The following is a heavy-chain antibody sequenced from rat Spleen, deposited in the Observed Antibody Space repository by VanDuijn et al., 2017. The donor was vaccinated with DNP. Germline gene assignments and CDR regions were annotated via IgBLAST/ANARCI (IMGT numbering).Heavy chain of an antibody. CDR1: GFTFSNYD. CDR2: ITNSGDGT. Sequence: EVQLVESGGGLVQPGRSLKLSCAASGFTFSNYDMAWVGQAPTKGLEWVASITNSGDGTYYRDSVKGRFTISRDNAKRTLYLQMNSLRSEDTATYYCARDLRSYDYWGQGVMVTVSS. CDR3: ARDLRSYDY. V-gene: IGHV5-46*01. J-gene: IGHJ2*01. D-gene: IGHD1-3*01.